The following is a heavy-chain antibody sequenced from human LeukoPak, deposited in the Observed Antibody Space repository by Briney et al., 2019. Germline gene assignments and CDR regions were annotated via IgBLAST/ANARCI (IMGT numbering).Heavy chain of an antibody. J-gene: IGHJ4*02. CDR3: ARDGAEVATINASGGSDY. CDR1: GFTFSSYS. V-gene: IGHV3-21*01. D-gene: IGHD5-12*01. CDR2: ISSSSSYI. Sequence: GGSLRLSCAASGFTFSSYSMNWVRQAPGKGLEWVSSISSSSSYIYYADSVKGRFTISRDNAKNSLYLQMNSPRAEDTAVYYCARDGAEVATINASGGSDYWGQGTLVTVSS.